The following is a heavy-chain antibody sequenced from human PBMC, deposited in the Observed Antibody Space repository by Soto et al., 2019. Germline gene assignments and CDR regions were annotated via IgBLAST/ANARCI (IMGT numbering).Heavy chain of an antibody. CDR1: GYTFTSYG. D-gene: IGHD1-7*01. Sequence: ASVKVSCKASGYTFTSYGIIWVRQAPGQGLEWMGWISAYNGNTNYAQKLQGRVTMTTDTSTSTAYMELRSLRSDDTAVYYCARDPGTGTTGENWFDPWGQGTLVTVSS. J-gene: IGHJ5*02. CDR3: ARDPGTGTTGENWFDP. V-gene: IGHV1-18*01. CDR2: ISAYNGNT.